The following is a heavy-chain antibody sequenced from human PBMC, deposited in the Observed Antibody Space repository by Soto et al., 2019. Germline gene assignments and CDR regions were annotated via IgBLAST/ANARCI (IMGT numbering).Heavy chain of an antibody. V-gene: IGHV3-23*01. Sequence: GGSLRLSCAASGFTFSSYAMSWVRQAPGKGLEWVSAISGSGGSTYYADSVKGRFTISRDNSKNTLYLQMNSLRAEDTAVYYCAKDGVSSSWHYYFDYWGQGTLVTVSS. CDR1: GFTFSSYA. CDR3: AKDGVSSSWHYYFDY. CDR2: ISGSGGST. D-gene: IGHD6-13*01. J-gene: IGHJ4*02.